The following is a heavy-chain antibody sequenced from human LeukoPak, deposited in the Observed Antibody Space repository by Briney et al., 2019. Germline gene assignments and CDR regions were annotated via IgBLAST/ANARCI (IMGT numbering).Heavy chain of an antibody. CDR2: ISGSGGST. D-gene: IGHD3-10*01. J-gene: IGHJ6*02. V-gene: IGHV3-23*01. Sequence: GGSLRLSCAASGFTFSSYAMSWVRQAPGKGLEWVSAISGSGGSTYYADSVKGRFTISRDNSKNTLYLQMNSLRAEDTAVYYCAKGEYYYGSGSYHYYYGMDVWGQGTTVTVSS. CDR1: GFTFSSYA. CDR3: AKGEYYYGSGSYHYYYGMDV.